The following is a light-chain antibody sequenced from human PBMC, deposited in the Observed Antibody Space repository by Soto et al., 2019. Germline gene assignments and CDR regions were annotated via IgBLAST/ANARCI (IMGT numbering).Light chain of an antibody. Sequence: QSALTQPASVSGSPGQSITISCTGTSSDVGGYNYVSWYQQYPGKAPKLIIYEVSNRPSEISNRFSGSKSGNTASLTISGLQAEDEADYYCSSYTSGSTYVFGTGTKVTVL. CDR1: SSDVGGYNY. CDR3: SSYTSGSTYV. CDR2: EVS. J-gene: IGLJ1*01. V-gene: IGLV2-14*01.